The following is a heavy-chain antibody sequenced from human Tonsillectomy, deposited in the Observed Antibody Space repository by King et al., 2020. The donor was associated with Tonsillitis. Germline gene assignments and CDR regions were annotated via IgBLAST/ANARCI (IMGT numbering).Heavy chain of an antibody. J-gene: IGHJ4*02. V-gene: IGHV3-33*05. Sequence: HVQLVESGGGVVQPGGSLRLSCASSGFDFSSYGMHWVRQAPGKGLQWVAVISFDARRENYADSVKGRFTISRDNSEKTLYLQMNSLRAEDTAVYYCARERLYSSGWGIDYWGQGSLVTVSS. D-gene: IGHD6-19*01. CDR3: ARERLYSSGWGIDY. CDR1: GFDFSSYG. CDR2: ISFDARRE.